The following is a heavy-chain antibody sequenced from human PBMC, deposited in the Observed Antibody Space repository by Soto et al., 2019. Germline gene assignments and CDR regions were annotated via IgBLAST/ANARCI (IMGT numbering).Heavy chain of an antibody. Sequence: SSETLSLTCTVSGDSMTSSSYYWGWIRQPPGKGLEWIGSIYYSERTSYNSGSTYYSSSLKSRVTISGDTSKSQFSLKLSSVTAADTAVYYCARHTRNQFDPWGQGTLVTVSS. CDR3: ARHTRNQFDP. CDR1: GDSMTSSSYY. CDR2: IYYSERTSYNSGST. V-gene: IGHV4-39*01. J-gene: IGHJ5*02.